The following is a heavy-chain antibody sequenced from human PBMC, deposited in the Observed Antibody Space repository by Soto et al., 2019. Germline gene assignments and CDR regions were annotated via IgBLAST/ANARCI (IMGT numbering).Heavy chain of an antibody. CDR1: GYTFTSYG. CDR2: ISAYNGNT. Sequence: QVQLVQSGAEVKKPGASVKVSCKASGYTFTSYGISWVRQAPGQGLEWMGWISAYNGNTNYAQKLQGRVPMTTDTARSTGCMVLRSLRSDDTAVYYCAGGGCYGDYGLRDYWGRGSLVTVSS. CDR3: AGGGCYGDYGLRDY. V-gene: IGHV1-18*01. D-gene: IGHD4-17*01. J-gene: IGHJ4*02.